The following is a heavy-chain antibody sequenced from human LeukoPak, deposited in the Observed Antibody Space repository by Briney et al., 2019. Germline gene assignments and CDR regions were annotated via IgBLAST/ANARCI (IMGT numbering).Heavy chain of an antibody. Sequence: PGGSLRLSCAASGFTVSSNYMSWVRQAPGKGLEWVSVIYSGGSTYYADSVKGRFTISRDNSKNTLYLQMNSLRAEDTAVYYCTPQYYYDSSGYYLDYWGQGTLVTVSS. CDR1: GFTVSSNY. D-gene: IGHD3-22*01. CDR2: IYSGGST. CDR3: TPQYYYDSSGYYLDY. J-gene: IGHJ4*02. V-gene: IGHV3-53*01.